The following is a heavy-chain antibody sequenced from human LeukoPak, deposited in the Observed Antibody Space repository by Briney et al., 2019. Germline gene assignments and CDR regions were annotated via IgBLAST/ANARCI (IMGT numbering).Heavy chain of an antibody. D-gene: IGHD3-10*01. CDR3: ARGRSGSYYPYFDY. CDR1: GGSFSGYY. V-gene: IGHV4-34*01. Sequence: SETLSLTCAVYGGSFSGYYWSWIRQPPGKGLEWIGEINHSGSTNYNPSLKSRVTISVDTSKDQFSLKLSSVTAADTAVYYCARGRSGSYYPYFDYWGQGTLVTVSS. CDR2: INHSGST. J-gene: IGHJ4*02.